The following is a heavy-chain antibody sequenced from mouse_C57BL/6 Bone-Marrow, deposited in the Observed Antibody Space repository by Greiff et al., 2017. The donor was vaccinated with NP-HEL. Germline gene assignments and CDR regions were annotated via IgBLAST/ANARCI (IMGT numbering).Heavy chain of an antibody. V-gene: IGHV10-3*01. CDR2: IRGKSSNYAS. CDR1: GFTFNTYA. Sequence: EVKLVESGGGLVQPKGSLKLSCAASGFTFNTYAMHWVRQAPGKGLEWVARIRGKSSNYASSYADSVKDRFTISRDDSQSMLYLQMNNLKTEDTAMYYCVRGDSIDCWGQGTTLTVSS. J-gene: IGHJ2*01. CDR3: VRGDSIDC. D-gene: IGHD2-5*01.